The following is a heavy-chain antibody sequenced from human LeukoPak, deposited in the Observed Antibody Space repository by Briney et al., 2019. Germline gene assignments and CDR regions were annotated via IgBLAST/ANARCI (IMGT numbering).Heavy chain of an antibody. Sequence: PWGSLRLSCAGAGFTFSNYGMSWVRQAPGKGLEWVSVISRSGTETYHADSVRGRFTISRDNAKNTLYLQMNSLRAEDTAVYYCARAPHYSNYGPYYYGMDVWGQGTTVTVSS. CDR1: GFTFSNYG. D-gene: IGHD4-11*01. CDR2: ISRSGTET. CDR3: ARAPHYSNYGPYYYGMDV. V-gene: IGHV3-23*01. J-gene: IGHJ6*02.